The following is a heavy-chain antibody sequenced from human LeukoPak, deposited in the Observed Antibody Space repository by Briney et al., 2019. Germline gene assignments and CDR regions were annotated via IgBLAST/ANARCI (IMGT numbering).Heavy chain of an antibody. V-gene: IGHV4-61*02. CDR3: ARGEVVPAASYGMDV. CDR1: VGSLSSGIYY. Sequence: PSETLSLTCTVSVGSLSSGIYYWSWIRQPAGKGLEWIGRIYTSGSTNYNPSLKSRVTISVDTSKNQFSLKLSSVTAADTAVYYCARGEVVPAASYGMDVWGQGTTVTVSS. CDR2: IYTSGST. D-gene: IGHD2-2*01. J-gene: IGHJ6*02.